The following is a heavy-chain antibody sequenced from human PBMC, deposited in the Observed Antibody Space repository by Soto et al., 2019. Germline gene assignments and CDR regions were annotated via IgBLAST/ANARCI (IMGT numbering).Heavy chain of an antibody. J-gene: IGHJ4*02. D-gene: IGHD1-1*01. CDR1: GGSISRYY. CDR3: ARLPRTGSPRYYFDS. Sequence: SETLSLTCTVSGGSISRYYWSWIRQPPGKGLEWIGYIYYSGSTNYNPSLKSRVTISVDTSKSQFSLNLSSVTAADTAVYYCARLPRTGSPRYYFDSWGQGTLVTVSS. CDR2: IYYSGST. V-gene: IGHV4-59*01.